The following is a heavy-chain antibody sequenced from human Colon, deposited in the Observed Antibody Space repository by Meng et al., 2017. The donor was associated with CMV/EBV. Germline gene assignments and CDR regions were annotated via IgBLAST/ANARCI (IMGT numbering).Heavy chain of an antibody. CDR1: GGSISSSSYY. CDR2: IYYSGST. V-gene: IGHV4-39*07. D-gene: IGHD3-3*01. CDR3: ARATLTIFGVVIPPHWFDP. J-gene: IGHJ5*02. Sequence: QLRLQESGPGLVKPSETLSLTCTVSGGSISSSSYYWGWIRQPPGKGLEWIGSIYYSGSTYYNPSLKSRVTISVDTSKNQFSLKLSSVTAADTAVYYCARATLTIFGVVIPPHWFDPWGQGTLVTVSS.